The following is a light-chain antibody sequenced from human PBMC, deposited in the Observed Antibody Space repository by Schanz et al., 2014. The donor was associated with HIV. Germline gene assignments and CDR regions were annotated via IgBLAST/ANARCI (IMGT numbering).Light chain of an antibody. V-gene: IGLV7-46*01. CDR2: DTN. Sequence: QTVVTQEPSLTVSPGGTVTLTCGSSTGAVTSGHYAYWFQQKPDQAPRTLIHDTNNRHSWTPARFSGSLLGGKAALTLSGAQPEDEADYYCLLSYSAARQVVFGGGTKLTVL. CDR1: TGAVTSGHY. CDR3: LLSYSAARQVV. J-gene: IGLJ2*01.